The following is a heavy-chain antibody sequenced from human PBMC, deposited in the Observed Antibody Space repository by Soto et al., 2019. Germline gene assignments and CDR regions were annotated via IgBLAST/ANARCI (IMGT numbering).Heavy chain of an antibody. Sequence: EVQLVESGGGLVQPGGSLRLSCAASGFTFSAFEMNWVRQAPGKGLEWLSYIYNSGSTMTYADSVKGGFAISRDNAKNSLYLQLHSRTAEDTAVYYCARAPGGTGLDIRGQGTRVTVSS. CDR1: GFTFSAFE. D-gene: IGHD1-1*01. CDR2: IYNSGSTM. J-gene: IGHJ6*02. CDR3: ARAPGGTGLDI. V-gene: IGHV3-48*03.